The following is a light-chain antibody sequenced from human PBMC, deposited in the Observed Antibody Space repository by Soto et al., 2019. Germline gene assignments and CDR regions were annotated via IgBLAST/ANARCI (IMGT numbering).Light chain of an antibody. CDR2: GVT. CDR1: SSDVGAYNY. CDR3: SSYTSTSTLIV. Sequence: QSALTQPASVSGSPGQSITISCTGTSSDVGAYNYVSWYQQLPGTAPKLMIYGVTIRPLGVSNRFSGSKSGNTASLTISGLQAEDEADYYCSSYTSTSTLIVFGTGTKLTVL. V-gene: IGLV2-14*01. J-gene: IGLJ1*01.